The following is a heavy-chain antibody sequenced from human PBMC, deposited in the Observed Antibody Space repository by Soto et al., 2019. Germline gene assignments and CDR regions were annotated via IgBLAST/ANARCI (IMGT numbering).Heavy chain of an antibody. Sequence: KSSETLSLTCTVSGGSISSYYWTWIRQPPGKGLEWIGYIYYSGSTNYNPSLKSRVTISVDTSKNQFSLKLSSVTAADTAVYYCARSDYDADAFDIWRQETMVTVSS. J-gene: IGHJ3*02. CDR2: IYYSGST. CDR1: GGSISSYY. D-gene: IGHD4-17*01. CDR3: ARSDYDADAFDI. V-gene: IGHV4-59*01.